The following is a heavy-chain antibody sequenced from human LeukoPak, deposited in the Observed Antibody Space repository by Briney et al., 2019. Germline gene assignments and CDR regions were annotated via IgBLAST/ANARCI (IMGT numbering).Heavy chain of an antibody. V-gene: IGHV3-23*01. CDR1: GFTFSSYA. D-gene: IGHD3-16*01. CDR2: ISGSGGST. J-gene: IGHJ4*02. Sequence: GGSLRLSCAASGFTFSSYAMSWVRQAPGKGLEWVSAISGSGGSTYYADSVKGRFTISRDNSKNTLYLQMNSLRAEDTAVYYCAKRAAYDYVWGSSHFDYWGQGTLVTVSS. CDR3: AKRAAYDYVWGSSHFDY.